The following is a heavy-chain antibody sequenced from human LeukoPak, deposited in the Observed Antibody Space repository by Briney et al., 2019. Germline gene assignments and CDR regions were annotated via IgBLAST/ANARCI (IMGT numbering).Heavy chain of an antibody. V-gene: IGHV4-59*08. J-gene: IGHJ2*01. CDR3: ARLKGGNSYGNWYFDL. CDR1: GGSISSYY. Sequence: TSETLSLTCTVSGGSISSYYWSWIRQPPGKGLEWIGYIYYSGSTNYNPSLKSRVTISVDTSKNQFSLKLSSVTAADTAVYYCARLKGGNSYGNWYFDLWGRGTLVTVSS. D-gene: IGHD5-18*01. CDR2: IYYSGST.